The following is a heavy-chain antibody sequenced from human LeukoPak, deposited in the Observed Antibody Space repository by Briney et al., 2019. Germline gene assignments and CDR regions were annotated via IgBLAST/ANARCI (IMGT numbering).Heavy chain of an antibody. CDR2: IKSKTDGGTT. J-gene: IGHJ4*02. V-gene: IGHV3-15*07. CDR3: TTARNYGDYDFDY. Sequence: PGGSLRLSCAASGFTFSNAWMNWVRQAPGKGLEWVGRIKSKTDGGTTDYAAPVKGRFTISRDDSKNTLYLQMNSLKTEDTAVYYCTTARNYGDYDFDYWGQGTLVTVSS. CDR1: GFTFSNAW. D-gene: IGHD4-17*01.